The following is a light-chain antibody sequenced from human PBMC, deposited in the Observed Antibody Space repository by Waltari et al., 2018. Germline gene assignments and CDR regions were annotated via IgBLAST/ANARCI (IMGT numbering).Light chain of an antibody. J-gene: IGLJ2*01. CDR3: CSYAGSYTFDVV. CDR1: SSDVGGYNY. Sequence: QSALTQPRSVSGSPGQSATISCTGTSSDVGGYNYVSWYQQHPGKAPKLMIYDVSKRPSGVPDRFSGSKSGNTASLTISGLQAEDEADYYCCSYAGSYTFDVVFGGGTKLTVL. CDR2: DVS. V-gene: IGLV2-11*01.